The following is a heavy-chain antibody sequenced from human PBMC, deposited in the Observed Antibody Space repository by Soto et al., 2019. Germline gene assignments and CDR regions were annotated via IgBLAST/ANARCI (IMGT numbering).Heavy chain of an antibody. CDR1: GGTFSSYA. V-gene: IGHV1-69*13. CDR2: IIPIFGTA. CDR3: ARYRSGAYGMDV. J-gene: IGHJ6*02. Sequence: GASVKVSCKASGGTFSSYAISWVRQAPGQGLEWMGGIIPIFGTANYAQKFQGRVTITADESTSTAYMELSSLRSEDTAVYYCARYRSGAYGMDVWGQGTTVTVSS. D-gene: IGHD3-10*01.